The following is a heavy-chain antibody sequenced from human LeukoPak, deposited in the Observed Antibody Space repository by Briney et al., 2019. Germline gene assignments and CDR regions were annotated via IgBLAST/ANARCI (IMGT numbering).Heavy chain of an antibody. CDR3: VRDQFFSFDY. Sequence: GGSLRLSCAASGFTFSTYSMNWVRQAPGKGLEWVSYISGTSSLIYYADSVKGRFTISRDNAKDSLYLQMNSLRDEDTAVYYCVRDQFFSFDYWGQGTLVTVSS. CDR2: ISGTSSLI. J-gene: IGHJ4*02. D-gene: IGHD3-3*01. V-gene: IGHV3-48*02. CDR1: GFTFSTYS.